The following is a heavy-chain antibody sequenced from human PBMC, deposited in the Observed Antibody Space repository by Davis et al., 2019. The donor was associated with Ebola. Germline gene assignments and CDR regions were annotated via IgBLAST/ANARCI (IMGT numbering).Heavy chain of an antibody. Sequence: SVKVSCKASGGTFSSYAISWVRQAPGQGLEWMGGIIPIFGTANYAQKFQGRVTITADKSTSTAYMELSSLRSEDTAVYYCARAGYCSSTSCYKAYYYYGMDVWGQGTTVTVSS. V-gene: IGHV1-69*06. J-gene: IGHJ6*02. CDR2: IIPIFGTA. CDR1: GGTFSSYA. CDR3: ARAGYCSSTSCYKAYYYYGMDV. D-gene: IGHD2-2*02.